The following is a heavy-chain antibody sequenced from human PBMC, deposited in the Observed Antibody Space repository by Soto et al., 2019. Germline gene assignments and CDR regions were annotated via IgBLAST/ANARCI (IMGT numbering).Heavy chain of an antibody. Sequence: QVQLVQSGAEVKKPGSSVKVSCKASGGTFSSYTISWVRQAPGQGLEWMGRIIPILGIANYAQKFQGRVTITADKSPSTAYMELSSLRSEDTAVYYCARDGYDYGDYYFDYWGQGTLVTVSS. V-gene: IGHV1-69*02. D-gene: IGHD4-17*01. CDR3: ARDGYDYGDYYFDY. CDR2: IIPILGIA. J-gene: IGHJ4*02. CDR1: GGTFSSYT.